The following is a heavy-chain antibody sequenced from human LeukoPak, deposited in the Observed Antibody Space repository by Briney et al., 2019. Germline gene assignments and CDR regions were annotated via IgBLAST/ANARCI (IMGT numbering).Heavy chain of an antibody. CDR3: ARLVTRVVVVAATHWFDP. D-gene: IGHD2-15*01. CDR2: ISSSGSII. Sequence: KPGGSLRLSCAASGFTFSDYYMIWIRQAPGKGLEWVSYISSSGSIIYYADSVKGRFTISRDNAKNSLYLQMNSLRVEDTAVYYCARLVTRVVVVAATHWFDPWGQGTLVTVSS. CDR1: GFTFSDYY. V-gene: IGHV3-11*04. J-gene: IGHJ5*02.